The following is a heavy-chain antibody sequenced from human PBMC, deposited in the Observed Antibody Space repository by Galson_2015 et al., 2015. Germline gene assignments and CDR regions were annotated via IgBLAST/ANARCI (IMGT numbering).Heavy chain of an antibody. CDR1: GFTFSIYA. D-gene: IGHD6-19*01. V-gene: IGHV3-23*01. J-gene: IGHJ4*02. Sequence: SLRLSCAASGFTFSIYAMTWVRQTPGKGLEWVSALSTNDGNTYYADSVKGRFTISRDNSKNTLFLQMNSLRAEDSAMYYCAKDRRIAVATTQFDYWGQGSRVTVSS. CDR2: LSTNDGNT. CDR3: AKDRRIAVATTQFDY.